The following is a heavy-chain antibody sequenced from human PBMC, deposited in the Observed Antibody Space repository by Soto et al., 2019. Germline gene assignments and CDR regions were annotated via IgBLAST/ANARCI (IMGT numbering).Heavy chain of an antibody. D-gene: IGHD2-15*01. CDR3: ARGRGRDGYYDY. Sequence: GSLRLSCAASGFTFSSYAMHWVRQAPGKGLEWVAVISYDGSNKYYADSVKGRFTISRDNSKNTLYLQMNSLRAEDTAVYYCARGRGRDGYYDYWGQGTLVTVSS. V-gene: IGHV3-30-3*01. J-gene: IGHJ4*02. CDR1: GFTFSSYA. CDR2: ISYDGSNK.